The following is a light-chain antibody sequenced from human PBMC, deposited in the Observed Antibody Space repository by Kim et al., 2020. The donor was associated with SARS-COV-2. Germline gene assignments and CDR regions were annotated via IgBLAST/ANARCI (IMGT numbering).Light chain of an antibody. J-gene: IGLJ1*01. V-gene: IGLV2-11*01. CDR2: DVS. CDR1: SSDVGGYNF. CDR3: CSYAGSYTYV. Sequence: GQSVTISCTGTSSDVGGYNFVSWYQQHPGKAPKLMIYDVSKRPSGVPDHFSGSKSGNTASLTISGLQDEDEADYYCCSYAGSYTYVFGTGTKVTVL.